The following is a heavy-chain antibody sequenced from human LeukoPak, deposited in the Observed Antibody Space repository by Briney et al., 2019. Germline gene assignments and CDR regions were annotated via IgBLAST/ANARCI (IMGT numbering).Heavy chain of an antibody. CDR2: IYSSGST. D-gene: IGHD2-15*01. V-gene: IGHV4-4*07. CDR3: ERELQTPSWFDP. CDR1: GGSISSYY. J-gene: IGHJ5*02. Sequence: SETLSLTCTVSGGSISSYYWSWIRQPAGKGLEWIVLIYSSGSTNYNPSLKSRVTMSIDTSKKQFSLNLSSVTAATTALYYSERELQTPSWFDPWGQGTLVTVSS.